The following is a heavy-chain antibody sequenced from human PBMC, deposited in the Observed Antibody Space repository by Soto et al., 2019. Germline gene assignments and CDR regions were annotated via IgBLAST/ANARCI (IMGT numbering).Heavy chain of an antibody. CDR3: ARSSGRRHVFTFDYGLDV. D-gene: IGHD3-16*01. CDR1: GFSVGDNY. J-gene: IGHJ6*02. CDR2: SSSSGGYT. Sequence: QVQLVESGGGLVEPGGSLRLSCAASGFSVGDNYMTWIRQAPGKGLEWLSYSSSSGGYTNYADSVKGRFTISRDNAKNSLYLQRDGLRAEVTAEYFCARSSGRRHVFTFDYGLDVWGQGTTVTVSS. V-gene: IGHV3-11*05.